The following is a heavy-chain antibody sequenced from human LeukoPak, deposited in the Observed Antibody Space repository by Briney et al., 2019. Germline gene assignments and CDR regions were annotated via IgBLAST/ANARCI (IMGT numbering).Heavy chain of an antibody. D-gene: IGHD6-6*01. Sequence: SETLSLTCTVSGGSISGSSYYWGWIRQPPGKGLEWIGYMYHSGSTNYNPSLQSRVTISVDTSKNQFSLNLNSVTAADTAVYYCARGGAARLHFQNWGQGTLVTVSS. J-gene: IGHJ1*01. CDR2: MYHSGST. CDR3: ARGGAARLHFQN. V-gene: IGHV4-61*05. CDR1: GGSISGSSYY.